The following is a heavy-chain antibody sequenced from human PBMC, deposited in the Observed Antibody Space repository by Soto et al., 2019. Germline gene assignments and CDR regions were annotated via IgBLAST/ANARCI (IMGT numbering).Heavy chain of an antibody. CDR2: MNPNSGNT. J-gene: IGHJ6*02. V-gene: IGHV1-8*01. CDR3: ARALRDIVVVPAAIRRYYYYYGMDV. Sequence: GASVKVSCQASGYTFTSYDINWVRQATGQGLEWMGWMNPNSGNTGYAQKFQGRVTMTRNTSISTAYMELSSLRSEDTAVYYCARALRDIVVVPAAIRRYYYYYGMDVWGQGTTVTVSS. D-gene: IGHD2-2*02. CDR1: GYTFTSYD.